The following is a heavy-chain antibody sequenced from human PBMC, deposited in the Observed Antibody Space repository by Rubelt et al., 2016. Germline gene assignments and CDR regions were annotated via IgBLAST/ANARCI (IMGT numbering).Heavy chain of an antibody. V-gene: IGHV4-59*08. CDR3: ATLLRDGYNEFDY. CDR2: IYYRGST. D-gene: IGHD5-24*01. Sequence: QVQLQESGPGLVKPSETLSLTCTVSGGSISSYYWSWIRQPPGKGLEWLGYIYYRGSTNYNPSVKSGCPISVETSKDQVALRRGSGTAAETAVDYCATLLRDGYNEFDYWGQGTLVTVSS. J-gene: IGHJ4*02. CDR1: GGSISSYY.